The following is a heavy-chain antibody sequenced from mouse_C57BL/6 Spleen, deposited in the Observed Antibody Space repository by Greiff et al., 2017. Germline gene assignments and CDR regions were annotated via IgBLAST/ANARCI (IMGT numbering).Heavy chain of an antibody. CDR2: IYPGSGST. D-gene: IGHD1-1*01. CDR3: ARGYGSSYGFDY. CDR1: GYTFTSYW. V-gene: IGHV1-55*01. Sequence: VQLQQPGAELVKPGASVKMSCKASGYTFTSYWLTWVKQRPGQGLEWIGDIYPGSGSTNYNEKFKSKATLTVDTSSSTAYMQLSSLTSEDSAVYYCARGYGSSYGFDYWGQGTTLTVSS. J-gene: IGHJ2*01.